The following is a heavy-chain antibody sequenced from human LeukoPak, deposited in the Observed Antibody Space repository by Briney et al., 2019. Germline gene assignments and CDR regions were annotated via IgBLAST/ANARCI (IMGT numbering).Heavy chain of an antibody. D-gene: IGHD2-15*01. Sequence: SVKVSCKVFGGSFSSEAISWVRQAPGQGLEWMGGIIPIFGTANYAQKFQGRVTITTDESTTTAYMEVSSLRSEDTAVYYCGRRAGDCGGGSCYSIDYWGQGTLVTVSS. CDR2: IIPIFGTA. CDR1: GGSFSSEA. V-gene: IGHV1-69*05. CDR3: GRRAGDCGGGSCYSIDY. J-gene: IGHJ4*02.